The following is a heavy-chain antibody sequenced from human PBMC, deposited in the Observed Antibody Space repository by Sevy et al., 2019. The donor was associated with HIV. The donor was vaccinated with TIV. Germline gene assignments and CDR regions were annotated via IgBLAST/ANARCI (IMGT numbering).Heavy chain of an antibody. CDR2: ISGSGRFT. Sequence: GGSLRLSCSASEFTFSSYAMGWVRQAPGTGLEWVSSISGSGRFTYYADFVEGRFIISRDNSKNTLSVQMNSLRAEDTAVYYCAKGFCSGATCPRDYYYYGMDVWGQWTTVTVSS. CDR1: EFTFSSYA. CDR3: AKGFCSGATCPRDYYYYGMDV. D-gene: IGHD2-15*01. V-gene: IGHV3-23*01. J-gene: IGHJ6*02.